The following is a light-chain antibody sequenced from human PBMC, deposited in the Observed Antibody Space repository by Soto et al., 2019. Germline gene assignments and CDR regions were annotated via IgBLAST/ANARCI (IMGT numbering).Light chain of an antibody. J-gene: IGKJ1*01. Sequence: EIVLTQSPGTLSLSPGERATLSCRTSQSISSNNFAWYQQRPGQAPRLLIYGASTRPTGIPDRFSGSGSGTDFTLTISRLEPEDFAVYYCQQYATSPRTFGQGTNVEIK. CDR3: QQYATSPRT. CDR2: GAS. V-gene: IGKV3-20*01. CDR1: QSISSNN.